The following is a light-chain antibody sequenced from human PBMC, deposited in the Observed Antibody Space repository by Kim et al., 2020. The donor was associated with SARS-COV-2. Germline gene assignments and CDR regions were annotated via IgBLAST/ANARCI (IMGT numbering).Light chain of an antibody. V-gene: IGKV3-11*01. CDR1: QSVGSS. J-gene: IGKJ5*01. CDR3: QQRRNWPPIT. CDR2: DSS. Sequence: EIVLTQSPATLSVSPGETATLSCRASQSVGSSLAWYQQKPGQAPSLLIYDSSTRATGIPARFSGTGSGTDFTLTIISLGPEDFAVYYCQQRRNWPPITFGQGTRLEIK.